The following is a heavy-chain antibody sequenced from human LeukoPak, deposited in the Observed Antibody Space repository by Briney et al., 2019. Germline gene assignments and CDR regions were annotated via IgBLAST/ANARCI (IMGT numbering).Heavy chain of an antibody. CDR3: ARGGPDYGDLREFDY. D-gene: IGHD4-17*01. J-gene: IGHJ4*02. V-gene: IGHV1-69*13. CDR2: IIPIFGTA. Sequence: SVKVSCKASGGTFSSYAISWVRQAPGQGLEWMGGIIPIFGTANYAQKFQGRVTITADESTSTAYMELSSLRSEDTAVYYCARGGPDYGDLREFDYWGQGTLVTVSS. CDR1: GGTFSSYA.